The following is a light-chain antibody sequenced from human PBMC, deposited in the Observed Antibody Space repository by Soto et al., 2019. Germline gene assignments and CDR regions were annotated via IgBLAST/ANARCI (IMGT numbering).Light chain of an antibody. Sequence: VLTEAPVTLSLSPWESATVSCRASQSFRGLLAWYQQKPGQAPRLLIYDAYNRATGIPPRFSGSGSGTDFTLTISSLEPEDSAVYYCQQRHMWPITSGQGTRLEIK. CDR3: QQRHMWPIT. CDR1: QSFRGL. J-gene: IGKJ5*01. V-gene: IGKV3-11*01. CDR2: DAY.